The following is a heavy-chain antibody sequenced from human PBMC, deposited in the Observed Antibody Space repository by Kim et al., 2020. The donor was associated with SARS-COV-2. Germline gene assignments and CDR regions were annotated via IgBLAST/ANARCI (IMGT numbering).Heavy chain of an antibody. CDR1: GFTFSSYS. CDR2: ISSGSIYI. V-gene: IGHV3-21*01. CDR3: ARDKGSGDDKGVFDI. J-gene: IGHJ3*02. D-gene: IGHD2-21*02. Sequence: GGSLRLSCAASGFTFSSYSMNWVRQAPGKGLEWVSSISSGSIYIIYADSVKGRFTISRDNAKNSLYLQMNSLRAEDTAVYYCARDKGSGDDKGVFDIWGQGTLVTVSS.